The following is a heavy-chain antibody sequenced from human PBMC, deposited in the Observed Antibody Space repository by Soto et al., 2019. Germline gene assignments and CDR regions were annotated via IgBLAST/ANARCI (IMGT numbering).Heavy chain of an antibody. CDR3: ASGSLPFMDTWSRGFDP. CDR1: GFSVSSTY. Sequence: EVQLVESGGALVQPGGSLRLSCAASGFSVSSTYMSWVRQAPGKGLEWVSSTYSGGSTYYADSVKGRFTISRDNSKNTLHLQMHGLRTDDTAVYYCASGSLPFMDTWSRGFDPWGQGTLVTVSS. D-gene: IGHD5-18*01. V-gene: IGHV3-66*01. J-gene: IGHJ5*02. CDR2: TYSGGST.